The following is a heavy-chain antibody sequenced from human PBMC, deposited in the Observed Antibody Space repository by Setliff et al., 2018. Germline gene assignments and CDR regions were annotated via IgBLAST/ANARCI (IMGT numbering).Heavy chain of an antibody. J-gene: IGHJ4*02. V-gene: IGHV3-7*01. CDR2: IKHDGSAK. D-gene: IGHD6-6*01. Sequence: PGGSLRLSCEASGFTFENYWMTWVRQAPGKGLEWVANIKHDGSAKYYLASARDRFTISRDDAQNSLYLQMNSLRAEDTAVYYCATNPRYTNSQLDYWGPGTLVTVSS. CDR1: GFTFENYW. CDR3: ATNPRYTNSQLDY.